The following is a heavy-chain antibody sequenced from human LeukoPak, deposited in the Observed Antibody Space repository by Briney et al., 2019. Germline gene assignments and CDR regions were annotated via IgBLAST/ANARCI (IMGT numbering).Heavy chain of an antibody. CDR2: INHNGST. V-gene: IGHV4-34*01. CDR1: GGSFSGYF. J-gene: IGHJ4*02. D-gene: IGHD3-9*01. CDR3: ARVPGILTGYSPLDY. Sequence: PSETLSLTCGVYGGSFSGYFWSWIRQPPGKGLEWIGEINHNGSTNYNPSLKSRVTISVDMSKNQFFLKLSSVTAADTAVYYCARVPGILTGYSPLDYWGQGTLVTVSS.